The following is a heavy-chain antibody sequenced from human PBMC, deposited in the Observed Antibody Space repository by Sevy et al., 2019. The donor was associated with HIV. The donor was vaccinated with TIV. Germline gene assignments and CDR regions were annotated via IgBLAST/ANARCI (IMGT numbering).Heavy chain of an antibody. Sequence: ASVKVSCKASGYTFTGYYMHWVRQAPGQGLEWMGWINPNSGGTNYAQKFQGRVTMTRDTSISTAYMELSRLRSDDTAVYYCAIIGYCSSTSCSPYYYGMDVWGQGTTVTVSS. D-gene: IGHD2-2*01. V-gene: IGHV1-2*02. CDR1: GYTFTGYY. CDR3: AIIGYCSSTSCSPYYYGMDV. CDR2: INPNSGGT. J-gene: IGHJ6*02.